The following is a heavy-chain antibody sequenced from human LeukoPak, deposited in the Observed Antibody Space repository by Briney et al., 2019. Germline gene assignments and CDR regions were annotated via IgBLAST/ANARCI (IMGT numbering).Heavy chain of an antibody. V-gene: IGHV1-2*02. J-gene: IGHJ4*02. CDR3: ARSMLGWLNFDY. CDR2: INPNSGCT. D-gene: IGHD2/OR15-2a*01. CDR1: GYTFTGYY. Sequence: GASVKVSCKASGYTFTGYYMHWVRQAPGQGLEWMGWINPNSGCTNYAQKFQGRVTMTRDTSISTAYMELSRLRSDDTAVYYCARSMLGWLNFDYWGQGTLVTVSS.